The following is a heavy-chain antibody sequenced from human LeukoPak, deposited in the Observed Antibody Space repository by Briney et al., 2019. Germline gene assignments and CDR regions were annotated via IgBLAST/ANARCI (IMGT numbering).Heavy chain of an antibody. Sequence: PSETLSLTCAVYGGSFSGYYWSWIRQPPGKGLEWIGEINHSGSTNYNPSLKSRVTISVDTSKNQFSLKLSSVTAADTAVYYCASHITTDPPEGYWGQGTLVTVSS. CDR1: GGSFSGYY. J-gene: IGHJ4*02. CDR3: ASHITTDPPEGY. V-gene: IGHV4-34*01. D-gene: IGHD3-22*01. CDR2: INHSGST.